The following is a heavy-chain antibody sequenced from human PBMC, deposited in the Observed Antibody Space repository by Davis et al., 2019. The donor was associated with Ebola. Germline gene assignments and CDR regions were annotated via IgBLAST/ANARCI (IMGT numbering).Heavy chain of an antibody. Sequence: PGGSLRLSCAASGFIFSSYWMSWVRQAPGKGLEWVANIKQDGSDKYYVDSVKGRFTISRDNAKNSLYLQMNSLRVEDTAVYYCVRTRWFSDFSFNFWGQGTLVTVSS. CDR2: IKQDGSDK. V-gene: IGHV3-7*01. CDR1: GFIFSSYW. D-gene: IGHD4-23*01. J-gene: IGHJ4*02. CDR3: VRTRWFSDFSFNF.